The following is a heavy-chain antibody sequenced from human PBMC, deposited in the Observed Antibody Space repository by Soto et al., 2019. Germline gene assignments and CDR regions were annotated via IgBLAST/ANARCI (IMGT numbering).Heavy chain of an antibody. CDR2: IKQDGSEK. D-gene: IGHD2-2*01. V-gene: IGHV3-7*01. Sequence: PGGSLRLACASSGLTFSSKWMSWVRQAPGKGLEWVANIKQDGSEKYYVDSVKGRFTISRDNAKNSLYLQMNSLRAEDTAVYYCARDRGYCSSTSCYYYYGMDVWGQGTTVTVSS. CDR1: GLTFSSKW. J-gene: IGHJ6*02. CDR3: ARDRGYCSSTSCYYYYGMDV.